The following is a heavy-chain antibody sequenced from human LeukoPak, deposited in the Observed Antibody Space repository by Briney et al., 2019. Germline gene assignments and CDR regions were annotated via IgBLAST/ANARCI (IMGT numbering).Heavy chain of an antibody. V-gene: IGHV3-15*01. Sequence: GSLRLSCAASGLSISNDWMSWVRQAPGKGLEWVARVKSKSAGETTDYAAPVKGRFTISRDDSKNTLYLQMNSLKTEDTAVYYCTLIQGWGSGSYYRDFWGQGTLVTVSS. CDR3: TLIQGWGSGSYYRDF. CDR2: VKSKSAGETT. J-gene: IGHJ4*02. D-gene: IGHD3-10*01. CDR1: GLSISNDW.